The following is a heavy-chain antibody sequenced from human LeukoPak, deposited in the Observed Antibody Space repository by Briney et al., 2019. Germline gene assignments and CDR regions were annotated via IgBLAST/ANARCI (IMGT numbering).Heavy chain of an antibody. CDR3: AKGKMATMLMID. D-gene: IGHD5-24*01. CDR2: FDPEDGET. J-gene: IGHJ4*02. V-gene: IGHV1-24*01. Sequence: ASVKVSCKASGYTFTSYYMHWVRQAPGKGLEWMGGFDPEDGETIYAQKFQGRVTMTEDTSTDTAYMELSSLRSEDTAVYYCAKGKMATMLMIDWGQGTLVTASS. CDR1: GYTFTSYY.